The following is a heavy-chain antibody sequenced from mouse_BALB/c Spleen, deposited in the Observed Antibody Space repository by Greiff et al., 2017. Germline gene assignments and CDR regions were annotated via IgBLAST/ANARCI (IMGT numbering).Heavy chain of an antibody. CDR3: ARGLGPWYFDV. CDR1: GFNIKDTY. D-gene: IGHD4-1*01. J-gene: IGHJ1*01. V-gene: IGHV14-3*02. Sequence: EVQLQQSGAELVKPGASVKLSCTASGFNIKDTYMHWVKQRPEQGLEWIGRIDPANGNTKYDPKFQGKATITADTSSNTAYLQLSSLTSEDTAVYYCARGLGPWYFDVWGAGTTVTVSS. CDR2: IDPANGNT.